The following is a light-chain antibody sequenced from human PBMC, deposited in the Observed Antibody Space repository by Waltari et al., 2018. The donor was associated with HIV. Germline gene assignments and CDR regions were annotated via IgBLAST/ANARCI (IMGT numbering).Light chain of an antibody. Sequence: QSVLPLPPSVSAAPGHKVNLFCSVSPSNSGACYESGYQHLPGAAPKLLIYENNKRPSGIPDRFSGSKSGTSATLGITGLQTGDEAHYYCGTWDTSLSAFWVFGGGTKLTVL. V-gene: IGLV1-51*02. J-gene: IGLJ3*02. CDR1: PSNSGACY. CDR3: GTWDTSLSAFWV. CDR2: ENN.